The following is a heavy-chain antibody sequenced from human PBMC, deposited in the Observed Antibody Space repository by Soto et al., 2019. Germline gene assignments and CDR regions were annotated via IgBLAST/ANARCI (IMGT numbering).Heavy chain of an antibody. D-gene: IGHD2-21*01. Sequence: QVQLVQSGAEVKRPGSSVKVSCKTSGGTFSSFGISWVRQAPGQGFEWIGWILPIFGTTNYAQTLQGRVTITADESTSTAYMELSSLGSEDTAVYYCAMNVVGDYGMDIWGQGTTVTVAS. V-gene: IGHV1-69*01. CDR1: GGTFSSFG. CDR3: AMNVVGDYGMDI. CDR2: ILPIFGTT. J-gene: IGHJ6*02.